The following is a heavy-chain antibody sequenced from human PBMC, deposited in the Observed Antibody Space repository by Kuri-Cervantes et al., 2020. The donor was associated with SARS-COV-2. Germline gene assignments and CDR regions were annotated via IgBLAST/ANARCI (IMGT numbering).Heavy chain of an antibody. CDR2: IYHTGSP. CDR1: GGSVSDRNSY. D-gene: IGHD3-3*01. V-gene: IGHV4-61*01. CDR3: ARGPPNYDFWSGYKSAFDY. Sequence: SETLSLTCTVSGGSVSDRNSYWTWIRQSPGKGLEWIGYIYHTGSPTYSPSLKSRVTISVDTSKNQFSLKLSSVTAADTAVYYCARGPPNYDFWSGYKSAFDYWGQGTLVTVSS. J-gene: IGHJ4*02.